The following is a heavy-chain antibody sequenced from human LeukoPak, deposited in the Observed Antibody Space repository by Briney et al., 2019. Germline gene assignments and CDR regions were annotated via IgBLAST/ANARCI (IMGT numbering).Heavy chain of an antibody. CDR1: GGTFTSYA. Sequence: ASVKVSCKASGGTFTSYAISWVRQAPGQGLEWMGGIIPIFGTSNYAQKFQGRVTITADESTNTAYMELSSLRSEDTAVYYCARFQTPYSYAFIYYYYYYMDVWGKGTTVTVSS. CDR3: ARFQTPYSYAFIYYYYYYMDV. J-gene: IGHJ6*03. CDR2: IIPIFGTS. D-gene: IGHD5-18*01. V-gene: IGHV1-69*13.